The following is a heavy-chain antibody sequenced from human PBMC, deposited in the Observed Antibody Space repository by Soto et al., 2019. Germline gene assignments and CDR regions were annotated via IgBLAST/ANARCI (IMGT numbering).Heavy chain of an antibody. CDR3: AVLTGRRLAARYDGMDV. V-gene: IGHV1-18*01. D-gene: IGHD6-6*01. J-gene: IGHJ6*02. CDR1: GYTFTSYG. Sequence: ASVKVSCKASGYTFTSYGISWVRQAPGQGLEWMGWISAYNGNTNYAQKLQGRVTMTTDTSTSTAYMELRSLRSDDTAVYYCAVLTGRRLAARYDGMDVWGQGTTVTVSS. CDR2: ISAYNGNT.